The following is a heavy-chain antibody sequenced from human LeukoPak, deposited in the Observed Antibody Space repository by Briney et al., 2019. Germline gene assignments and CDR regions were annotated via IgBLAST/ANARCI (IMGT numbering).Heavy chain of an antibody. D-gene: IGHD6-19*01. V-gene: IGHV1-8*03. J-gene: IGHJ6*03. CDR2: MNPNSGNT. CDR1: GYTFTSYD. CDR3: ARGGGSSGWYSYYYYMDV. Sequence: GASVKVSCKASGYTFTSYDINWVRQATGQGLEWMGWMNPNSGNTGYAQKFQGRVTITRNTSISTAYMEPSSLRSEDTAVYYCARGGGSSGWYSYYYYMDVWGKGTTVTVSS.